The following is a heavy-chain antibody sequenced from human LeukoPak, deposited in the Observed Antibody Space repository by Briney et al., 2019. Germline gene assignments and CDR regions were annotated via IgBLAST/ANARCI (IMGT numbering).Heavy chain of an antibody. D-gene: IGHD6-13*01. CDR3: ARDLFGDTAAGNR. V-gene: IGHV4-61*02. CDR2: IYTSGST. CDR1: GGSISSSSYY. Sequence: TSETLSLTCTVSGGSISSSSYYWSWIRQPAGKGLEWIGRIYTSGSTNYNPSLKSRVTMSVDTSKNQFSLKLSSVTAADTAVYYCARDLFGDTAAGNRWGQGTLVTVSS. J-gene: IGHJ5*02.